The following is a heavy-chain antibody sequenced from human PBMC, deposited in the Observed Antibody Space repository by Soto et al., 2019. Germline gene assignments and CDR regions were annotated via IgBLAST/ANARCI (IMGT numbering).Heavy chain of an antibody. CDR2: TIPVFNTA. CDR3: ARGVYGSGNYYTGPSAFDI. J-gene: IGHJ3*02. Sequence: QVQLEQSGAEVKKPGSSVKISCKASGGTLSDHGVSWLRQAPGQGLEWVGGTIPVFNTANYAPKFQGRVKIAADKSTNIAYMELGSLRSDETAFYYCARGVYGSGNYYTGPSAFDIWGQGTLVIVSS. D-gene: IGHD3-10*01. V-gene: IGHV1-69*06. CDR1: GGTLSDHG.